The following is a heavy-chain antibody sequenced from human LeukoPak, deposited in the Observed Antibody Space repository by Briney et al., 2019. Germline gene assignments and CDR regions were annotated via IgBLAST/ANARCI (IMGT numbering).Heavy chain of an antibody. CDR2: INHSGST. V-gene: IGHV4-34*01. CDR3: ARGFRYCSSTSCGYYYYYMDV. Sequence: PSETLSLTCSVYGVSFSGYYWIWIRQPPGKGLEWIGEINHSGSTNYNPSLKSRVTISVDTSKNQFSLKLSSVTAADTAVYYCARGFRYCSSTSCGYYYYYMDVWGKGTTVTVSS. CDR1: GVSFSGYY. J-gene: IGHJ6*03. D-gene: IGHD2-2*01.